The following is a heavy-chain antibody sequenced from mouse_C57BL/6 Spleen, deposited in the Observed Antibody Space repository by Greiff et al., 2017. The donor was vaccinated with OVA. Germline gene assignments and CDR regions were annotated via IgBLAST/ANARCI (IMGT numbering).Heavy chain of an antibody. J-gene: IGHJ2*01. CDR3: ARPGYDYVFDY. V-gene: IGHV5-17*01. CDR2: ISSGSSTI. D-gene: IGHD2-4*01. CDR1: GFPFSDYG. Sequence: EVQLVESGGGLVKPGGSLKLSCAASGFPFSDYGMHWVRQAPEKGLEWVAYISSGSSTISYADTVKGRFTISSANAKNTLFLQMTSLRSEDTAMYYCARPGYDYVFDYWGQGTTLTVSS.